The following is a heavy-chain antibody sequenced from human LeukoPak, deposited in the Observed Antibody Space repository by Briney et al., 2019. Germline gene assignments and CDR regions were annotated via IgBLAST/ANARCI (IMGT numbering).Heavy chain of an antibody. D-gene: IGHD1-14*01. CDR1: GFTFSSYW. J-gene: IGHJ6*03. CDR3: ATNSRRPHQYYMDV. V-gene: IGHV3-74*01. Sequence: GGSLRLSCAASGFTFSSYWMHWVRQAPGKGLVWVSRIKSDGSNTNYADSVKGRFTISRDNSKNTLYLQMTSLRVEDTAVYYCATNSRRPHQYYMDVWGKGTTVTVSS. CDR2: IKSDGSNT.